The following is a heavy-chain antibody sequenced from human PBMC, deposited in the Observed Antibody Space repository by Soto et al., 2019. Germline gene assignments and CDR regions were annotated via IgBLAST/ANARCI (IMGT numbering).Heavy chain of an antibody. CDR2: ISYDGSNK. Sequence: GGSLRLSCAASGFTFSSYAMHWVRQAPGKGLEWVAVISYDGSNKYYADSVKGRFTISRDNSKNTLYLQMNSLRAEDTAVYYCARDVLLDGYTLGHFDYWGQGTLVTVSS. CDR3: ARDVLLDGYTLGHFDY. CDR1: GFTFSSYA. D-gene: IGHD5-12*01. V-gene: IGHV3-30-3*01. J-gene: IGHJ4*02.